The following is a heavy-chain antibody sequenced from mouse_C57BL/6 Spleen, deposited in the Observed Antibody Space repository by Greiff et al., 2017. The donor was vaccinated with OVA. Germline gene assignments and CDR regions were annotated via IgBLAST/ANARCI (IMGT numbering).Heavy chain of an antibody. CDR1: GFSLSTFGMG. CDR2: IWWDDDK. CDR3: ARNLRDAMDY. J-gene: IGHJ4*01. V-gene: IGHV8-8*01. D-gene: IGHD1-1*01. Sequence: QVQLKESGPGILQPSQTLSLTCSLSGFSLSTFGMGVGWIRQPSGQGLEWLAHIWWDDDKYYKPALKRRLTISKDTSKNQVFLKITNVYTADTATYYCARNLRDAMDYWGQGTSVTVSS.